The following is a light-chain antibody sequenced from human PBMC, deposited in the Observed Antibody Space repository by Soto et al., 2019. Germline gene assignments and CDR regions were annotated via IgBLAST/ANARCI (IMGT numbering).Light chain of an antibody. CDR2: WAS. J-gene: IGKJ1*01. V-gene: IGKV4-1*01. Sequence: DIVMTQSPDSLAPSLDERATINCKSSQSVVYSSNNKIHLAWYQQKPRQPPKLLIYWASTRASGVPDRFSGSGSGTDFTLTISSLQAEDVAVYYSQQYCSSPLTFGQGTKVEIK. CDR1: QSVVYSSNNKIH. CDR3: QQYCSSPLT.